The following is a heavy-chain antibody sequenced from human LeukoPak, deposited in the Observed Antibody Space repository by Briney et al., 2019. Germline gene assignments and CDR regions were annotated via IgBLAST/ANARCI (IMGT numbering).Heavy chain of an antibody. D-gene: IGHD2-15*01. Sequence: GGSLRLSCAASGVTFSSYVMHWVRQAPGRGGEGGAVISYDESNKYYADSVTSRFTISRDKSKNTLYLQMNSLRAEDTAVYYCAREDCSGGSCPFDYWGQGTLVTVSS. CDR1: GVTFSSYV. CDR2: ISYDESNK. CDR3: AREDCSGGSCPFDY. J-gene: IGHJ4*02. V-gene: IGHV3-30-3*01.